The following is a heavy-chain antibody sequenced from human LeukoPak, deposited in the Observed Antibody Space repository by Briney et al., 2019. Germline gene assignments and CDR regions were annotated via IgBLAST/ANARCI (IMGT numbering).Heavy chain of an antibody. Sequence: PGGSLRLSCAASGFTFSDYYMSWIRQAPGKGLEWVSYISSSGSTIYYADSVKGRFTISRDNAKNSLYLQMNSLRAEDTAVYYCARDIRYCSGGSCEQGSAYWGQGTLVTVSS. J-gene: IGHJ4*02. CDR1: GFTFSDYY. D-gene: IGHD2-15*01. V-gene: IGHV3-11*04. CDR3: ARDIRYCSGGSCEQGSAY. CDR2: ISSSGSTI.